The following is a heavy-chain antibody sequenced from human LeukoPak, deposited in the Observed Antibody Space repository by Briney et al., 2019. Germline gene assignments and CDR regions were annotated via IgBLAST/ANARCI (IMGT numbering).Heavy chain of an antibody. V-gene: IGHV1-18*01. CDR1: GYTFTSYG. CDR2: ISGYYGNT. CDR3: ASPAGYSKNFDY. D-gene: IGHD6-13*01. Sequence: ASVKVSCKASGYTFTSYGISWVRQAPGQGLEWMGWISGYYGNTDSAQNLQGRVTMTRDTSTSTAYMELRSLTSDDTAVYYCASPAGYSKNFDYWGQGTLVTVSS. J-gene: IGHJ4*02.